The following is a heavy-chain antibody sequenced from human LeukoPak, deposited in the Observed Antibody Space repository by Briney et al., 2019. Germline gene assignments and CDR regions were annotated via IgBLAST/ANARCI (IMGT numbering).Heavy chain of an antibody. CDR1: GGSISSSSYY. CDR2: ICYSGST. CDR3: ARVNLGSSWPHFDY. J-gene: IGHJ4*02. Sequence: SETLSLTCTVSGGSISSSSYYWGWIRQPPGKGLEWIGSICYSGSTYYNPSLKSRVTISVDTSKNQFSLKLSSVTAADTAVYYCARVNLGSSWPHFDYWGQGTLVTVS. V-gene: IGHV4-39*07. D-gene: IGHD6-13*01.